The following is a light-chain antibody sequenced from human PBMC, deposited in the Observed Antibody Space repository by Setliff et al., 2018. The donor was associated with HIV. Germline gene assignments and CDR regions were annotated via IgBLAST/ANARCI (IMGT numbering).Light chain of an antibody. CDR2: DVR. Sequence: LAQPRSVSGSPGQTVTLSCTGSTSDVGNYNYVSWYQQYPGKAPKLIIFDVRRRPSGVPDRFSGSKSQNTASLTISGLQPEDEADYYCCSYAGSSAPVVFGGGTQLTVL. V-gene: IGLV2-11*01. CDR1: TSDVGNYNY. J-gene: IGLJ3*02. CDR3: CSYAGSSAPVV.